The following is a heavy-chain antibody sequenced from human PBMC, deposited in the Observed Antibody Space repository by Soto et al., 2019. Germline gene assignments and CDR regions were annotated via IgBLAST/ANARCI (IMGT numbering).Heavy chain of an antibody. D-gene: IGHD6-19*01. CDR2: INPNSGGT. V-gene: IGHV1-2*02. CDR1: GYTFTGYY. J-gene: IGHJ3*02. Sequence: ASVKVACKASGYTFTGYYMHWVRQAPGQGLEWMGWINPNSGGTNYAQKFQGRVTMTRDTSISTAYMELSRLRSDDTAVYYCTQWLVLDAFDIWGQGTMLTVSS. CDR3: TQWLVLDAFDI.